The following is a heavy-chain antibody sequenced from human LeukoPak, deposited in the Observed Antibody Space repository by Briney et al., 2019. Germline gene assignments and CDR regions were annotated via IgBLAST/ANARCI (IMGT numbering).Heavy chain of an antibody. D-gene: IGHD6-13*01. J-gene: IGHJ4*02. CDR3: ARDKDLQLVGDN. CDR1: GFTFSSYS. Sequence: GGSLRLSCAASGFTFSSYSMNWVRQAPGKGLEWVSDISGSGGTTHYADSVKGRFTISRDNSQNTLYLQMDSLRGEDTAVYYCARDKDLQLVGDNWGQGTLVSVSS. V-gene: IGHV3-23*01. CDR2: ISGSGGTT.